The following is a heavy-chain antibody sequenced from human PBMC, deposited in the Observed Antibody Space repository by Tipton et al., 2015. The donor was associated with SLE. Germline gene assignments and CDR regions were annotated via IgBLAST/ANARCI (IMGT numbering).Heavy chain of an antibody. CDR1: GGSISSHY. Sequence: TLSLTCTVSGGSISSHYWSWIRRPPGKALEWIAYINYSGSTNYNPSLKSRVTMSVDTSKNQFSLNLSSVTAADTAVYYCARLSDAFDIWGQGTMVSVSS. J-gene: IGHJ3*02. CDR3: ARLSDAFDI. V-gene: IGHV4-59*11. CDR2: INYSGST.